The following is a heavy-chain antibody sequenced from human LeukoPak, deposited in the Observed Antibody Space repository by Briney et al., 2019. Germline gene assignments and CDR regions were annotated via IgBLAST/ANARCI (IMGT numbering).Heavy chain of an antibody. V-gene: IGHV3-23*01. Sequence: PGGSLRLSCAASGFTFSSYAMSWVRQAPGKGLEWVSAISGGSADYADSVKGRFSISIDNSKNTLYLQMNSLRAEDTAVYYCAKDLVRTTGTTPYYYYYMDVWGKGTTVTVSS. D-gene: IGHD1-1*01. CDR1: GFTFSSYA. CDR3: AKDLVRTTGTTPYYYYYMDV. CDR2: ISGGSA. J-gene: IGHJ6*03.